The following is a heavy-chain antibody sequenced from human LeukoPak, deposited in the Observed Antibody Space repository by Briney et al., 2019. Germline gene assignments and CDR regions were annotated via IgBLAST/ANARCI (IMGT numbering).Heavy chain of an antibody. CDR3: AREAPRGTSSNPYYFDS. Sequence: GGSLRLSCAASGFTFSSYAMSWVRQAPGKGLEGVSYISFSSSTIYYADSVKGRFTISRDNAKNLLYLQMNSLRAEDTAVYYCAREAPRGTSSNPYYFDSWGQGTLVTVSS. CDR1: GFTFSSYA. V-gene: IGHV3-48*01. CDR2: ISFSSSTI. J-gene: IGHJ4*02. D-gene: IGHD6-6*01.